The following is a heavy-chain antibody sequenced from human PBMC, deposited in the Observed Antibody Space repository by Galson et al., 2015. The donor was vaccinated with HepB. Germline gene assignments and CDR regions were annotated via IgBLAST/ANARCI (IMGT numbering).Heavy chain of an antibody. D-gene: IGHD4/OR15-4a*01. CDR2: INQDGSEK. J-gene: IGHJ4*02. CDR3: VCWAAENY. CDR1: GFTFSNCW. V-gene: IGHV3-7*03. Sequence: SLRLSCAASGFTFSNCWMSWIRQAPGKGLEWVAHINQDGSEKYYVDSVKGRFTISRDNAKRSLYLQMNSLSADDTAVYYCVCWAAENYWGQGNLVTVSS.